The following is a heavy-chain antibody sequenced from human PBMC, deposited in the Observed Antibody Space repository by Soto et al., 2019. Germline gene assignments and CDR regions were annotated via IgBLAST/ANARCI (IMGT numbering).Heavy chain of an antibody. CDR2: IYDSGSP. CDR1: GGSVSVYY. V-gene: IGHV4-59*02. J-gene: IGHJ4*02. D-gene: IGHD1-26*01. Sequence: SETLSLTCTISGGSVSVYYWSWIRQPPGQALEWIGYIYDSGSPYYNPSFRSRVIISADMPKNEISLKLTSATAADTAVYYCARGVGSSPPRYWGRGTLVTVSS. CDR3: ARGVGSSPPRY.